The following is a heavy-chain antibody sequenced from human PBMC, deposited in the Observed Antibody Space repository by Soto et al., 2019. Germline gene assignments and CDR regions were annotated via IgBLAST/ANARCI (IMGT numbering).Heavy chain of an antibody. J-gene: IGHJ6*02. D-gene: IGHD5-12*01. CDR2: IIPIFGTA. Sequence: SVKVSCKASGGTFSSYAISWVRQAPGQGLEWMGGIIPIFGTANYAQKFQGRVTITADESTSTAYMELSSLRSEDTAVYYCARRGYSGYDPYGMDVWGQGTTVTVSS. CDR3: ARRGYSGYDPYGMDV. CDR1: GGTFSSYA. V-gene: IGHV1-69*13.